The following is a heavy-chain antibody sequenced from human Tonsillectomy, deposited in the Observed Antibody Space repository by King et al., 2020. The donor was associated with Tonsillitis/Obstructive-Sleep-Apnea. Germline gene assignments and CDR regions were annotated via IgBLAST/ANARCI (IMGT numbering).Heavy chain of an antibody. V-gene: IGHV4-31*01. CDR2: IYYSGST. Sequence: QLQESGPGLVKPSQTLSLTYTVSGGSISSGGYYWSWIRQHPGKGLEWIGYIYYSGSTYYNPSLKSLVTTSVDTSKNQFSLKLSSVTAADTAGYYCARLGRHDAFDIWGQGTMVTVSS. CDR3: ARLGRHDAFDI. CDR1: GGSISSGGYY. J-gene: IGHJ3*02. D-gene: IGHD1-26*01.